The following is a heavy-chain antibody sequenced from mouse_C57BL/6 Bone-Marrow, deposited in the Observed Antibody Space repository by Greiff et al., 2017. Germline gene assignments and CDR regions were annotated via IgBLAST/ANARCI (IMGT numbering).Heavy chain of an antibody. Sequence: EVKLQESGGDLVKPGGSLKLSCAASGFTFSSYGMSWVRQTPDKRLEWVATISSGGSYTYYPDSVKGRFTISRDNAKNTLYLQMSSLKSEDTAMYYCARHGYYGSSFPFDYWGQGTTLTVSS. CDR3: ARHGYYGSSFPFDY. V-gene: IGHV5-6*01. J-gene: IGHJ2*01. D-gene: IGHD1-1*01. CDR2: ISSGGSYT. CDR1: GFTFSSYG.